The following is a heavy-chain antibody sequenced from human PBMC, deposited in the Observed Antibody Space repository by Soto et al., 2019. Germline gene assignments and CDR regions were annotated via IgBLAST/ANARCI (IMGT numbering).Heavy chain of an antibody. V-gene: IGHV3-23*01. J-gene: IGHJ4*02. Sequence: GGALRLSRGGSGFTLSRYAMSGGRPAPGKGLEWVSAISGSGGSTYYADSVKGRFTISRDNSKNTLYLQMNSLRAEDTAVYYCAKNFWQPFGDLYYFDYWGQGTLVTVSS. D-gene: IGHD3-3*01. CDR2: ISGSGGST. CDR3: AKNFWQPFGDLYYFDY. CDR1: GFTLSRYA.